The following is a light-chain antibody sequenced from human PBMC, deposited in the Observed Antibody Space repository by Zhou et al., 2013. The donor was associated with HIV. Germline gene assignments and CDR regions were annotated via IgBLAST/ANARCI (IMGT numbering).Light chain of an antibody. CDR1: QGISSW. V-gene: IGKV1-12*01. J-gene: IGKJ4*01. CDR3: TSVQLPSLT. CDR2: AAS. Sequence: DIQMTQSPSSVSASIGDRVTITCRASQGISSWLAWYQQKPGKAPNLLILAASRLQSGVPLRFSGSGSGTDFTLTISSLQPEDLSLTYSXTSVQLPSLTFGGGTKVEI.